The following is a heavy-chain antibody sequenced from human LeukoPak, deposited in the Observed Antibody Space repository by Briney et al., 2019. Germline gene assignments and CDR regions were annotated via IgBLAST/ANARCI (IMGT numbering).Heavy chain of an antibody. CDR3: SASKQLWLRGLFDY. Sequence: SETLSLTCSVSGDSISTYYWSWIRQPPGKALEWIGYVYYSRSTDYNPSLKSRVTISVDTSKNQFSLSLNSVTAADTAVYYCSASKQLWLRGLFDYWGQGTLVTVST. CDR2: VYYSRST. CDR1: GDSISTYY. V-gene: IGHV4-59*01. D-gene: IGHD5-18*01. J-gene: IGHJ4*02.